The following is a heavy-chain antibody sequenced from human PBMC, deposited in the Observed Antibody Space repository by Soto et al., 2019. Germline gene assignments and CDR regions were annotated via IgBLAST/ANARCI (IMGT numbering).Heavy chain of an antibody. CDR2: ISAYNGNT. Sequence: QVQLVQSGAEVKKPGASVKVSCKASGYTFTSYGISWVRQAPGQGLEWMGWISAYNGNTNYAQKLQGRVTMTTDTSTSTAYMELRGLRSDDTAVYYCARNLNYDFWSGYSAYFDYWGQGTLVTVSS. V-gene: IGHV1-18*01. D-gene: IGHD3-3*01. CDR3: ARNLNYDFWSGYSAYFDY. CDR1: GYTFTSYG. J-gene: IGHJ4*02.